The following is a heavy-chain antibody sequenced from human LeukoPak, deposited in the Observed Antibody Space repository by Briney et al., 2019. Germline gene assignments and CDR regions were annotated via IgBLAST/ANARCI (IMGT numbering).Heavy chain of an antibody. CDR3: TNTPYSSSSIYYFDY. D-gene: IGHD6-6*01. J-gene: IGHJ4*02. V-gene: IGHV1-69*05. Sequence: GASVKVSCKASGGTFSSYAISWVRQAPGQGLEWMGGIIPIFGTANYAQKFQGRVTITTDESTSTAYMELSSLRSEDTAVYYCTNTPYSSSSIYYFDYWGQGTLVTVSS. CDR2: IIPIFGTA. CDR1: GGTFSSYA.